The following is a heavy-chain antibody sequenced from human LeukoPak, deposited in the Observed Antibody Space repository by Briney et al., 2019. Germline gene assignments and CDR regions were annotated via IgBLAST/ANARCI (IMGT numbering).Heavy chain of an antibody. Sequence: PGGSLRLSCAASGFTFSSYGMSWVRQAPGKGLEWVSAISGSGGSTYYADSVKGRFTISRDNSKNTLYLRMNSLRAEDTAVYYCAKDQTKYSSSYYFDYWGQGTLVTVSS. CDR3: AKDQTKYSSSYYFDY. CDR2: ISGSGGST. CDR1: GFTFSSYG. J-gene: IGHJ4*02. V-gene: IGHV3-23*01. D-gene: IGHD6-6*01.